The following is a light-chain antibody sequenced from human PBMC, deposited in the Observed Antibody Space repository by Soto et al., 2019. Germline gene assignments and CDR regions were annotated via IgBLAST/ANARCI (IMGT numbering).Light chain of an antibody. J-gene: IGLJ1*01. CDR2: DVS. CDR3: LSFTSITTYV. CDR1: SRDVGSYKS. Sequence: QSALTQPASVSGSPGQSITISCTGTSRDVGSYKSLAWYQQTPGKAPKLVIFDVSDRPSGVSDRFSGSKSGNTASLTISGLQHEDEADYYCLSFTSITTYVFGTGTKLTVL. V-gene: IGLV2-14*01.